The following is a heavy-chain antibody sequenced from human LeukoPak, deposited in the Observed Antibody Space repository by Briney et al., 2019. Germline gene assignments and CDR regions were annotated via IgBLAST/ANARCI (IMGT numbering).Heavy chain of an antibody. CDR1: GYTFTSYD. D-gene: IGHD3-10*01. J-gene: IGHJ4*02. V-gene: IGHV1-8*01. CDR2: MNPNSGNT. CDR3: ARGGYYYGSGSYSTPFDY. Sequence: ASVKVSCKASGYTFTSYDINWVRQATGQGLEWMGWMNPNSGNTGYAQKFQGSVTMTRNTSISTAYMELSSLRSEDTAVYYCARGGYYYGSGSYSTPFDYWGQGTLVTVSS.